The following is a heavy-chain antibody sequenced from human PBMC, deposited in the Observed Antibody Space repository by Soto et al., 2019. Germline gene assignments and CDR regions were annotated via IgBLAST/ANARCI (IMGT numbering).Heavy chain of an antibody. Sequence: SETLSLTCAVSGYSISSDYYWGWIRQPPGKGLEWIGSIYHRGSTYYNPSLKSRVTISVDTSKNQFSLKLDSVTAADTAVYYCARNYYGSRSYNWFDPWGQGTPVTVSS. CDR3: ARNYYGSRSYNWFDP. CDR2: IYHRGST. D-gene: IGHD3-10*01. J-gene: IGHJ5*02. CDR1: GYSISSDYY. V-gene: IGHV4-38-2*01.